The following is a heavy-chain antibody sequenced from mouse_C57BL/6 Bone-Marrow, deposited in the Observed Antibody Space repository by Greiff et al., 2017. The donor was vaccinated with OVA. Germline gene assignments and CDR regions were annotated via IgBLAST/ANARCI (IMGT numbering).Heavy chain of an antibody. CDR1: GFTFSDYY. CDR3: ASDRPDAMDY. CDR2: ISNGGGST. J-gene: IGHJ4*01. Sequence: EVQGVESGGGLVQPGGSLKLSCAASGFTFSDYYMYWVRQTPEKRLEWVAYISNGGGSTYYPDTVKGRFTISRDNAKNTLYLQMSRLKSEDTAMYYCASDRPDAMDYWGQGTSVTVSS. V-gene: IGHV5-12*01.